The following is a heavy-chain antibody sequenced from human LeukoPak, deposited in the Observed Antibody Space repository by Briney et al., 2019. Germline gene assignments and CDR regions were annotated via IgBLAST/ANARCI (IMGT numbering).Heavy chain of an antibody. CDR2: IYSGGST. CDR3: ARGGYGDYVLYYYYGMDV. Sequence: GGSLRLSCAASGFTVSSNYMSWVRQAPGKGLEWVSVIYSGGSTYYADSVKGRFTISRDNSKNTLYLQMNSLRAEDTAVHYCARGGYGDYVLYYYYGMDVWGQGTTVTVSS. J-gene: IGHJ6*02. V-gene: IGHV3-66*02. CDR1: GFTVSSNY. D-gene: IGHD4-17*01.